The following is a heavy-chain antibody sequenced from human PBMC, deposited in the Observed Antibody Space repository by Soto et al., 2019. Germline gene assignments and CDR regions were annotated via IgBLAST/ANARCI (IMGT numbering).Heavy chain of an antibody. Sequence: EVQLVESGGGLVLPGGSLRLSCAASGFTFSSLWMSWVRQAPGKGLEWVANIKPDGSDQYYVDSVKGRFTISRDNARNSLYLQMNSLRGADTAVYYCTRAGGSDYFDFWGQGTLVTVAA. CDR2: IKPDGSDQ. V-gene: IGHV3-7*01. J-gene: IGHJ4*02. CDR3: TRAGGSDYFDF. D-gene: IGHD3-10*01. CDR1: GFTFSSLW.